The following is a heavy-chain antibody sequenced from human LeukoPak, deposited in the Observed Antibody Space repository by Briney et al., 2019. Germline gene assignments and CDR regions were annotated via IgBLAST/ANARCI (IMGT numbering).Heavy chain of an antibody. CDR2: IYPDDSDT. Sequence: GESLKISCKGSGYTFTSYWIGWVRQMPGKGLEWMGIIYPDDSDTRYSPSFQGQVTISADKSISTAYLQWSSLKASDTAMYYCARHSSPVGATFPFDYWGQGTLVTVSS. V-gene: IGHV5-51*01. CDR3: ARHSSPVGATFPFDY. J-gene: IGHJ4*02. D-gene: IGHD1-26*01. CDR1: GYTFTSYW.